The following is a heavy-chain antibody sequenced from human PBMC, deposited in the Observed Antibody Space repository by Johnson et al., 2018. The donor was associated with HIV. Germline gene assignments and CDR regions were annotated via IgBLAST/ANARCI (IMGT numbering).Heavy chain of an antibody. Sequence: VQLVESGGGLVQPGGSLRLSCAASGFNFGGYWMSWVRQAPGKGLEWVSGLNYNGGSTGYADSVRDRFSISRDNAKNSLYLQMDSLRAEDTAMYYCARAKDAAYPYDAFDVWGHGTMVIVSA. CDR2: LNYNGGST. V-gene: IGHV3-20*04. CDR3: ARAKDAAYPYDAFDV. CDR1: GFNFGGYW. D-gene: IGHD2-15*01. J-gene: IGHJ3*01.